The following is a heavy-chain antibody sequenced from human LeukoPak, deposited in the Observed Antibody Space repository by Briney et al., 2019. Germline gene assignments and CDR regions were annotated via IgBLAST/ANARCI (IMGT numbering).Heavy chain of an antibody. CDR2: IYNSGST. CDR3: ARERGEEYSSGWYKTSFFDT. Sequence: SQTLSLTCIVSGGSISRGSYYWNWIRQPAGKGLEWMGRIYNSGSTNYNPSLKSRVTISADMSKNQISLKLSSVTAADTALYYCARERGEEYSSGWYKTSFFDTWGQGTRVTVSS. J-gene: IGHJ4*02. CDR1: GGSISRGSYY. V-gene: IGHV4-61*02. D-gene: IGHD6-19*01.